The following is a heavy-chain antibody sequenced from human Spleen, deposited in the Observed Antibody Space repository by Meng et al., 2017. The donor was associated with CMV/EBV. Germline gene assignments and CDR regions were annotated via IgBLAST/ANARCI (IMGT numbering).Heavy chain of an antibody. Sequence: QVQLQESGPGLVXPXXXXXLTXPXSGGSISSYYWSWIRQPAGKGLEWIGRIYTSGSTNYNPSLKSRVTMSVDTSKNQFSLKLSSVTAADTAVYYCARGRVYYYDSSGYSLWGQGTLVTVSS. J-gene: IGHJ4*02. CDR3: ARGRVYYYDSSGYSL. CDR2: IYTSGST. CDR1: GGSISSYY. V-gene: IGHV4-4*07. D-gene: IGHD3-22*01.